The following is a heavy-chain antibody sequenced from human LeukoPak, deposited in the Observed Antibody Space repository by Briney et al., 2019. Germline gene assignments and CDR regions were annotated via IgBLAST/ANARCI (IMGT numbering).Heavy chain of an antibody. D-gene: IGHD3-10*01. CDR2: IYYSGST. J-gene: IGHJ3*02. V-gene: IGHV4-31*03. Sequence: SQTLSLTCTVSGGSISSGGYYWSWIRQHPGKGLEWIVYIYYSGSTYYNPSLKSRVTISVDTSKNQFSLKLSSVTAADTAVYYCARDSPAGSGPIISIAFDIWGQGTMVTVSS. CDR3: ARDSPAGSGPIISIAFDI. CDR1: GGSISSGGYY.